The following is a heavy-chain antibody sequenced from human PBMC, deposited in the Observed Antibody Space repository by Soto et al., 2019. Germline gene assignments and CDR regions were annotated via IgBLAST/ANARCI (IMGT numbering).Heavy chain of an antibody. D-gene: IGHD6-13*01. CDR1: GFTFSSYG. J-gene: IGHJ4*02. CDR2: ISYDGSNK. Sequence: PGGSLRLSCAASGFTFSSYGMHWVRQAPGKGLEWVAVISYDGSNKYYADSVKGRFTISRDNSKNTLYLQMNSLRAEDTAVYYCAKGVAAAGPPVDYWGQGTLVTVSS. V-gene: IGHV3-30*18. CDR3: AKGVAAAGPPVDY.